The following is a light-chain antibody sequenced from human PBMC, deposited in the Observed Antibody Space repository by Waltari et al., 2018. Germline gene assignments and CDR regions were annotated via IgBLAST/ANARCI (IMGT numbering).Light chain of an antibody. Sequence: DIQMTQSPSTLSASVEDRVTITCRASQSISSWLAWYQQKPGKTPKLLIYKASILKTGVPSRFSGSGSETEFTLTISGLEPDDFATYYCQEYDSYWTFGQGTKVEIK. J-gene: IGKJ1*01. CDR2: KAS. V-gene: IGKV1-5*03. CDR1: QSISSW. CDR3: QEYDSYWT.